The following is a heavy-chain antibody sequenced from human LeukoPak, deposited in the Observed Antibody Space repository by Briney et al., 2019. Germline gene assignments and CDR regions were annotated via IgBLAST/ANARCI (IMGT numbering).Heavy chain of an antibody. D-gene: IGHD6-13*01. Sequence: GGSLRLSCAASGSTVSSHYMSWVRQAPGKGLEWVSVIYKSGSTYYADSVKGRFTISRDSSKNTLYLQMSSLRGDDTAVYYCARIEEYSSSWFGGGYFDHWGQGTLVTVSS. CDR2: IYKSGST. CDR3: ARIEEYSSSWFGGGYFDH. V-gene: IGHV3-66*02. J-gene: IGHJ4*02. CDR1: GSTVSSHY.